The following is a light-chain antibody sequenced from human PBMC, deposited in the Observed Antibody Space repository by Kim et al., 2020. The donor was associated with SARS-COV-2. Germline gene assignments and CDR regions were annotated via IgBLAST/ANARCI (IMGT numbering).Light chain of an antibody. CDR3: SSYAGSNTLV. V-gene: IGLV2-8*01. Sequence: GPPVPLSCTGTHSDVGGYNYVAGSPQHPGKAPKLMIYEVSKRPSGVPDLFSGSKSGNTASLTVSGLQAEDEADYYCSSYAGSNTLVFGGGTQLTVL. CDR2: EVS. CDR1: HSDVGGYNY. J-gene: IGLJ3*02.